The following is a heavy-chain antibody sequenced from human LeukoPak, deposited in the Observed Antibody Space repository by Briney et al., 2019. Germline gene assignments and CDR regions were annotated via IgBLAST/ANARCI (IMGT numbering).Heavy chain of an antibody. D-gene: IGHD3-16*01. CDR3: ARPYRRNYEC. V-gene: IGHV3-7*05. Sequence: GGSLRLSCAAPGFTFNNYWMSWVRQAPGKGLEWVANIKQDGSAKNYVDSVKGRFTISRDNTQNSLYLQMNSLTAEDTAVYYCARPYRRNYECWGQGTLVTVSS. CDR1: GFTFNNYW. CDR2: IKQDGSAK. J-gene: IGHJ4*02.